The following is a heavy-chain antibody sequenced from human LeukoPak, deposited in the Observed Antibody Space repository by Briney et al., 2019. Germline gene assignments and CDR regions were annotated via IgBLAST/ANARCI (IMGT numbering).Heavy chain of an antibody. CDR3: ARGDYFYYDSSGYYSH. D-gene: IGHD3-22*01. CDR2: IYSGGST. CDR1: GFTVSSNY. V-gene: IGHV3-53*01. Sequence: PGGSLRLSCAASGFTVSSNYMSWVRQAPGKGLEWVSVIYSGGSTYYADCVKGRFTISRDNSKNTMYLQMNSLRAEDTAVYYCARGDYFYYDSSGYYSHWGQGTLVTVSS. J-gene: IGHJ4*02.